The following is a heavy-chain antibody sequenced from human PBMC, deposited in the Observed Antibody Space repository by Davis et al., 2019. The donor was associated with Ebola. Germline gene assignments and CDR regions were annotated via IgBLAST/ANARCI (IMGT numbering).Heavy chain of an antibody. CDR3: ARQGGGFDY. J-gene: IGHJ4*02. Sequence: GGSLRLSCAASGFIFRSYVMSWVRQAPGKGLEWVSTFGTSGDTYYADSVKGRFTISRDNSKNTLYLQMNSLRAEDTAVYYCARQGGGFDYWGQGTLVTVSS. CDR2: FGTSGDT. D-gene: IGHD3-16*01. V-gene: IGHV3-23*01. CDR1: GFIFRSYV.